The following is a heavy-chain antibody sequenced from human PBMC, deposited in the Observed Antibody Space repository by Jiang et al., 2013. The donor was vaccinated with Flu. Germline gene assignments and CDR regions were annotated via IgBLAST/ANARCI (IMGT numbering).Heavy chain of an antibody. J-gene: IGHJ5*02. CDR2: IYTSGST. CDR1: GASISSGSYY. D-gene: IGHD1-26*01. Sequence: GPGLVKPSQTLSLTCSVSGASISSGSYYWSWIRQPAGKELEWLGRIYTSGSTNYNPSLKSRVTISIDTSKNQFSLKLSSVTRADTAVYYCAVREPAPKWSFDPWGQGTLVTVSS. CDR3: AVREPAPKWSFDP. V-gene: IGHV4-61*02.